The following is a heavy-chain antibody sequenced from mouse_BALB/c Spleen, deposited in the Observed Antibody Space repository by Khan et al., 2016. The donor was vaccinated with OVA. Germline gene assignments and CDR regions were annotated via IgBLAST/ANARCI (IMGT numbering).Heavy chain of an antibody. Sequence: QVQLKESGAELVRPGVSVKISCKGSGYTFTDFTMHWVKQSHAKSLEWIGVISTYYGDVTYNQKFKGKATMTVDKSSSTAYMELARLTSEDSAIXYGERGGGGNRFAYWGQGTLVTVSA. J-gene: IGHJ3*01. CDR3: ERGGGGNRFAY. V-gene: IGHV1S137*01. CDR1: GYTFTDFT. CDR2: ISTYYGDV.